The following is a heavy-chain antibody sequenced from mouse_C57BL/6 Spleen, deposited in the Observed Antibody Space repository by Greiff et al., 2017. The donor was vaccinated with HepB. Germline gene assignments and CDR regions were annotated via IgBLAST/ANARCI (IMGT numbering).Heavy chain of an antibody. V-gene: IGHV1-15*01. CDR2: IDPETGGT. Sequence: VQLQQSGAELVRPGASVTLSCKASGYTFTDYEMHWVKQTPVHGLEWIGAIDPETGGTAYNQTFKGKAIMTADKSSSTAYMELRSLTAEDSAVYYCTRSGYDGAWFAYWGQGTLVTVSA. D-gene: IGHD2-2*01. J-gene: IGHJ3*01. CDR3: TRSGYDGAWFAY. CDR1: GYTFTDYE.